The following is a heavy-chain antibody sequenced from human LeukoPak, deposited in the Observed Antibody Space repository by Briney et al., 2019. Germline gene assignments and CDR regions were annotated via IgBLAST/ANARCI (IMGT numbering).Heavy chain of an antibody. Sequence: GGSLRLSCAASGFTFSSYSMNWVRQAPGKGLEWVSSISSSSYIYYADSVKGRFTISRDNAKNSLYLQMNSLRAEDTAVYYCARKRSTVTTRNWFDPWGQGTLVTVSS. D-gene: IGHD4-17*01. CDR2: ISSSSYI. CDR3: ARKRSTVTTRNWFDP. J-gene: IGHJ5*02. V-gene: IGHV3-21*01. CDR1: GFTFSSYS.